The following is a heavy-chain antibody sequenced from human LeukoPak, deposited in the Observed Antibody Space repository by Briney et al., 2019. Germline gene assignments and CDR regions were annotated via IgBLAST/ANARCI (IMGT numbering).Heavy chain of an antibody. Sequence: SETLSLTCTVSGGSISSYYRSWIRQPPGKGLEWIGYIYYSGSTNYNPSLKSRVTISVDTSKNQLSLKLSSVTAADTAVYYCARLSISSGYYYMDVWGTGTTVTVSS. V-gene: IGHV4-59*01. J-gene: IGHJ6*03. CDR1: GGSISSYY. CDR2: IYYSGST. D-gene: IGHD1-14*01. CDR3: ARLSISSGYYYMDV.